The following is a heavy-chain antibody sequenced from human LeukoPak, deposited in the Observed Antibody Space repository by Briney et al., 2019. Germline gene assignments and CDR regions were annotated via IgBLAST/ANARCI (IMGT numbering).Heavy chain of an antibody. D-gene: IGHD1-1*01. Sequence: PGGSLRLSCAASGFTFSSYSMNWVRQAPGKGLEWVSSISSGSSYIYYADSLKGRFTISRDNAKNSLYLQMNSLRAEDTAVYYCARRNWNDDSEWFDPWGQGTLVTVSS. J-gene: IGHJ5*02. CDR1: GFTFSSYS. CDR2: ISSGSSYI. CDR3: ARRNWNDDSEWFDP. V-gene: IGHV3-21*06.